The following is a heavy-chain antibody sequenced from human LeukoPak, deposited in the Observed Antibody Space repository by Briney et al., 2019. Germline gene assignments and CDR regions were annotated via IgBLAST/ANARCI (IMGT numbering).Heavy chain of an antibody. CDR2: INPNSGGT. Sequence: GASVKVSCKASGYTFTGYYMHWVRQAPGQGLEWMGWINPNSGGTNYAQKFQGRVTMTRDTSISTAYMELSRLRSDDTAVYYCARGGSREVRGVIGIDYWGQGTLVTVSS. CDR1: GYTFTGYY. D-gene: IGHD3-10*01. CDR3: ARGGSREVRGVIGIDY. J-gene: IGHJ4*02. V-gene: IGHV1-2*02.